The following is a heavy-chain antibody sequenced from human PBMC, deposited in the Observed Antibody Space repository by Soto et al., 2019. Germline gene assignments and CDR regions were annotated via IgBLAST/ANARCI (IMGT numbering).Heavy chain of an antibody. D-gene: IGHD2-8*01. J-gene: IGHJ6*02. CDR3: ERLVASENGYGMDV. CDR1: GFIFSSHN. V-gene: IGHV3-21*06. Sequence: DVQLVESGGGLVKPGGSLRLSCAASGFIFSSHNMNWVRQAPGKGLEWVSSITGSSSYLFYADSVKGRFTISRDNAKNTVYLQMNSLRAEDTGVYECERLVASENGYGMDVWGQGTTVTVS. CDR2: ITGSSSYL.